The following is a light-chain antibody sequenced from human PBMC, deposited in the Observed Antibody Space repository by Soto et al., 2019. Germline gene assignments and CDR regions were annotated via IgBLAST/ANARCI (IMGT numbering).Light chain of an antibody. CDR1: SGYSYYK. V-gene: IGLV9-49*01. J-gene: IGLJ3*02. CDR3: GADHGSGSNFVWV. Sequence: QSVLTQPPSASASLGASVTLTCTLSSGYSYYKVDWYQQRPGKGPRFVMRVGAGGIVGSKGDGIPDRFSVLGSGLNRYLTIKNIQEEDESDYHCGADHGSGSNFVWVFGGGTKVTVL. CDR2: VGAGGIVG.